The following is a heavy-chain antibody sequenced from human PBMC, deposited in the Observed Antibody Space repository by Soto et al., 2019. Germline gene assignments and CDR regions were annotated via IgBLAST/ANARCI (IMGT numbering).Heavy chain of an antibody. V-gene: IGHV1-24*01. J-gene: IGHJ6*02. CDR1: GYTLTELS. CDR2: FDPEDGET. CDR3: ATDGRAADTTYYYYGMDV. D-gene: IGHD6-13*01. Sequence: QVQLVQSGAEVKKPGASVKVSCKVSGYTLTELSMHWVGQAPGKGLEWMGGFDPEDGETIYAQKFQGRVTMTGDTSTETAYMERSSLRYEDTAMYYCATDGRAADTTYYYYGMDVWGQGTTVTVS.